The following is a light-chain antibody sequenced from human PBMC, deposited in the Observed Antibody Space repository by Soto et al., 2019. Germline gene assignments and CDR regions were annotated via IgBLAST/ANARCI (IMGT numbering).Light chain of an antibody. CDR2: GTS. Sequence: DIHMTQSPSTLSASVGDRVTITCRASQSISIWLAWYQQKPGRAPNLLIYGTSSLESGVPSRFSGSGAGTEITLTISRLQPDDFATYYCQHYNDSSWTFGQGTKVEIK. V-gene: IGKV1-5*03. J-gene: IGKJ1*01. CDR1: QSISIW. CDR3: QHYNDSSWT.